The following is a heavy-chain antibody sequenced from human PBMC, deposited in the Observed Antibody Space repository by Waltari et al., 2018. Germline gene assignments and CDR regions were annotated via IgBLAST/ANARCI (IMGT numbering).Heavy chain of an antibody. CDR1: GGSISSRSYY. CDR2: IYYSGST. V-gene: IGHV4-39*01. Sequence: QLQLQESGPGLVKPSETLSLTCTVAGGSISSRSYYWGWIRQSPGKGLGWIGSIYYSGSTYYNPTLKSRVTISGDTSKNQFSLKLSSVPAADTAVYYCARHWKKSGYRFDPWGQGTLVTVSS. CDR3: ARHWKKSGYRFDP. J-gene: IGHJ5*02. D-gene: IGHD5-12*01.